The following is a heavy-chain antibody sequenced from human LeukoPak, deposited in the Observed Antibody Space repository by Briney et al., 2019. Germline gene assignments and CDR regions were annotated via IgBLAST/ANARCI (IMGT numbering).Heavy chain of an antibody. CDR3: VRGERLGPDI. CDR2: IRYSGSA. D-gene: IGHD3-16*01. Sequence: PSETLSLTCTVSGDSIIGYYWSWIRQPPGKGLEWIGYIRYSGSANYNPSLKSRVTVSVDTSKNQFSLTLGSLTAADTAVYYCVRGERLGPDIWGQGTLVTVSS. CDR1: GDSIIGYY. J-gene: IGHJ3*02. V-gene: IGHV4-59*01.